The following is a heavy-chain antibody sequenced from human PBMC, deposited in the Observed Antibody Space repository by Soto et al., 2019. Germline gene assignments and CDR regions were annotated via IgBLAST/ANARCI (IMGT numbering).Heavy chain of an antibody. Sequence: VQLQESGPGLVKPSETLSLTCTVSGDSVSSDSYYWTWIRQPPGKGLEWIGYIYSSGSTNYNPSLKSRVTISLDTSSNQFSLELTSVTAADTAIYYCARDIRGYSRAFDYWCQGTLVTVSS. CDR2: IYSSGST. D-gene: IGHD5-18*01. V-gene: IGHV4-61*01. J-gene: IGHJ4*02. CDR3: ARDIRGYSRAFDY. CDR1: GDSVSSDSYY.